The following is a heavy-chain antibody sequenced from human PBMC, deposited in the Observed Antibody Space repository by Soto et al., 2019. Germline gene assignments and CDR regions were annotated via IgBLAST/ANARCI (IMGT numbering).Heavy chain of an antibody. CDR1: GESFSGNF. D-gene: IGHD2-15*01. V-gene: IGHV4-34*01. CDR3: ARGPGYCSAGSCYSGWFDP. CDR2: VNNNRRP. J-gene: IGHJ5*02. Sequence: QVQLQQWGAGLLKPSETLSLTCAVYGESFSGNFWSWIPPPPGKGLGWIGDVNNNRRPNYNPSLKSRVTMSVDTSKNQISLKLTSVTAADTAVYFCARGPGYCSAGSCYSGWFDPWGQGTLVIVSS.